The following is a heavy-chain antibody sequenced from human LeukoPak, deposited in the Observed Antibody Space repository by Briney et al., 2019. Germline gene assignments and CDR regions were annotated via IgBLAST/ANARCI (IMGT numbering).Heavy chain of an antibody. V-gene: IGHV3-11*01. CDR3: ARHVGGFCDSTTCYGDAFDI. Sequence: AGSLRLSCAASGFPFTDYYMSWIRQAPGKGVEWVSYISHSVGTIYVAGSVKCRFTSSRDNANNSLFLQMNSLRVDETAVYYCARHVGGFCDSTTCYGDAFDIWGRGTMVTVSS. CDR2: ISHSVGTI. J-gene: IGHJ3*02. CDR1: GFPFTDYY. D-gene: IGHD2-2*01.